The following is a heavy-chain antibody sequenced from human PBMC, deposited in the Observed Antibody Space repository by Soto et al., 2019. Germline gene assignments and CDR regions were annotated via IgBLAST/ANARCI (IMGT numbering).Heavy chain of an antibody. V-gene: IGHV3-48*02. J-gene: IGHJ4*02. D-gene: IGHD3-3*01. CDR3: ARDFGHGYYLDY. Sequence: PGGSLRLSCVASGFSVSSHAVSWVRQAPGKGLEWVSYITDSSDTVHYADSVRGRFTISRDNAESSLYLQMNSLRDEDTAVYFCARDFGHGYYLDYWGRGTLVTVSS. CDR2: ITDSSDTV. CDR1: GFSVSSHA.